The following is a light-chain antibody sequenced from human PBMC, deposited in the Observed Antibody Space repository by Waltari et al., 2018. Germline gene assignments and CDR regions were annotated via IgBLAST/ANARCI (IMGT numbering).Light chain of an antibody. CDR2: DVS. CDR1: SRAVGGYNY. Sequence: QSALTQPAPVSGSPGQSITIPCPGTSRAVGGYNYFSWYQQHPGKAPKLMIYDVSKRPSGVSNRFSGSKSGNTASLTISGLQAEDEADYYCSSYTSSSTYVFGTGTKVTVL. V-gene: IGLV2-14*01. J-gene: IGLJ1*01. CDR3: SSYTSSSTYV.